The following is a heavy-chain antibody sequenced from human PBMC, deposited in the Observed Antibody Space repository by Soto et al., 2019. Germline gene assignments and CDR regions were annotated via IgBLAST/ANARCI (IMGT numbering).Heavy chain of an antibody. CDR2: IIPIFGTA. J-gene: IGHJ4*02. V-gene: IGHV1-69*12. CDR3: AREGEDGWYANFLDY. D-gene: IGHD6-19*01. CDR1: GGTFSSYA. Sequence: QVQLVQSGAEVKKPGSSVKVSCKASGGTFSSYAISWVRQAPGQGLEWMGGIIPIFGTANYAQKLQGRVTMTADESTRTAYMELSSLRSEDTAVYYCAREGEDGWYANFLDYWGQGTLVTVSS.